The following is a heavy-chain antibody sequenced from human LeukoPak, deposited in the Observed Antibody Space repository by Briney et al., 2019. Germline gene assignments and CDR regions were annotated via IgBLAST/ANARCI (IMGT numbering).Heavy chain of an antibody. V-gene: IGHV3-53*01. CDR3: ARDRAAAGIGDYYYYYYMDV. CDR1: GFTVSSNS. J-gene: IGHJ6*03. Sequence: GGSLSLSCTVSGFTVSSNSMSWVRQAPGKGLEWVSFIYSDNTHYSDSVKGRFTISRDNSKNTLYLQMNSLRAEDTAVYYCARDRAAAGIGDYYYYYYMDVWGKGTTVTISS. CDR2: IYSDNT. D-gene: IGHD6-13*01.